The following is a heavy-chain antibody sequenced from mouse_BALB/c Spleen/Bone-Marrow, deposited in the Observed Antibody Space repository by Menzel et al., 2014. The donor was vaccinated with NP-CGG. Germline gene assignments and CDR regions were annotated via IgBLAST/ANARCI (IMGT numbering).Heavy chain of an antibody. D-gene: IGHD2-14*01. CDR2: IDPANGNT. V-gene: IGHV14-3*02. CDR1: GFNIKDTY. Sequence: EVQLQQSGAELVKPGASVELSCTASGFNIKDTYMHWVKQRPEQGLEWIGRIDPANGNTKYDPKFQGKATITADTSSNTAYLQLSSLTSGDTAVYYCASYYRYDRRFAYWGRGTLVTVSA. J-gene: IGHJ3*01. CDR3: ASYYRYDRRFAY.